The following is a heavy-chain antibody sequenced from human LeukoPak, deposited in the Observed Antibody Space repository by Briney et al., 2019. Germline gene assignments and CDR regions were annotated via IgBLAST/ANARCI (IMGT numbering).Heavy chain of an antibody. CDR2: IRYDGSNK. J-gene: IGHJ4*02. Sequence: GGSLRLSCAASGFTFTNYGMHWVRQAPGKGLQWVAFIRYDGSNKYYADSVKGRFTISRDNSKNTLYLQMNSLRAEDTAVYYCAKDREEYCISSTCYGFFDYWGQGTLVTVSS. CDR3: AKDREEYCISSTCYGFFDY. V-gene: IGHV3-30*02. D-gene: IGHD2-2*01. CDR1: GFTFTNYG.